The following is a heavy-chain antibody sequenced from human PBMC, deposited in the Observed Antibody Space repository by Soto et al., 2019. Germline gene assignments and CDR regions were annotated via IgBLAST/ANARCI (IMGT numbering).Heavy chain of an antibody. D-gene: IGHD5-12*01. J-gene: IGHJ4*02. CDR1: GFTFSSYA. Sequence: EVQLLESGGGLVQPGGSLRLSCAASGFTFSSYAMSWVRQAPGKWLEWVSAISGSGGSTYYADSVKGRFTISRDNSKKTMYLQMTSVRAEDTAVYYWAKDYSVDIVATIPEVWDYWGQGTLVTVSS. V-gene: IGHV3-23*01. CDR2: ISGSGGST. CDR3: AKDYSVDIVATIPEVWDY.